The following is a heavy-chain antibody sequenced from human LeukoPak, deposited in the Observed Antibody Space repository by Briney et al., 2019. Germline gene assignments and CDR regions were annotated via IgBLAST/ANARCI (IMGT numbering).Heavy chain of an antibody. CDR1: GGSLSSYY. Sequence: SETLSLTCSVSGGSLSSYYWTWIRQPPEKGLEWIGYIFDSGSTNYNPSLKSRITMSIDTSKNQFSLKVSSVTAADTAVYYCARGGGYENYYYYYGMDVWGQGTTVTVSS. CDR2: IFDSGST. CDR3: ARGGGYENYYYYYGMDV. D-gene: IGHD5-12*01. J-gene: IGHJ6*02. V-gene: IGHV4-59*01.